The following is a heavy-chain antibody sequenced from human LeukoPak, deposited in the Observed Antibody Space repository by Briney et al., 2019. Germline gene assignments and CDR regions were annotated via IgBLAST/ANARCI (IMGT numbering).Heavy chain of an antibody. D-gene: IGHD4-17*01. V-gene: IGHV3-7*01. CDR2: INQDGSGK. J-gene: IGHJ4*02. CDR1: GLTFSRRW. Sequence: GGSLRLSCAASGLTFSRRWMSWVRQAPGKGLEWVADINQDGSGKYYVDSVKGRFTVSRDNAKNSLYLQMNSLRAEDTAVYYCARDPDHGALDYWGQGTPVTVSS. CDR3: ARDPDHGALDY.